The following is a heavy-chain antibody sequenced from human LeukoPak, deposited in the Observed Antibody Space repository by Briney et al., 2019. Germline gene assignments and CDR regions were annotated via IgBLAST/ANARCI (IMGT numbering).Heavy chain of an antibody. V-gene: IGHV1-46*01. CDR3: ARIRDGYNDAYDI. CDR1: GYTFTNYY. J-gene: IGHJ3*02. Sequence: ASVKVSCKASGYTFTNYYIHWVRQAPGQGLEWMGLINPGGDNTDYAQSFQGRVTMTRDTSTSTVYMGLSSLRSEDTAVYYCARIRDGYNDAYDIWGQGTMVTVSS. D-gene: IGHD5-24*01. CDR2: INPGGDNT.